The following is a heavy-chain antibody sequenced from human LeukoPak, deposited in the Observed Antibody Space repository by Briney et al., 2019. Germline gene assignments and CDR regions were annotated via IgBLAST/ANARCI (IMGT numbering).Heavy chain of an antibody. CDR1: GGTFSSYA. J-gene: IGHJ6*02. CDR2: IISILGIA. CDR3: ARISKSNYYGMDV. V-gene: IGHV1-69*04. Sequence: ASVKVPCKASGGTFSSYAISWVRQAPRQGLEWMGRIISILGIANYAQKFQGRVTITADKSTSTAYMELSSLRSEDTAVYYCARISKSNYYGMDVWGQGTTVTVSS.